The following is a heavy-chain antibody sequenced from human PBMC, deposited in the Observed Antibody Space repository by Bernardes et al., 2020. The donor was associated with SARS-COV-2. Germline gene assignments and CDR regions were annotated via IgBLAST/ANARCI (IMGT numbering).Heavy chain of an antibody. CDR1: GFTFRSYS. D-gene: IGHD4-17*01. J-gene: IGHJ3*01. CDR2: ISPTSYSV. Sequence: GSLSPSCAASGFTFRSYSMNWVRQAPGKGLEWVSSISPTSYSVYYADSVKGRFTVSRDNAENSLYLQMKSLRAEDTAVYYCTRDHGLFRRDHDVFDFWGQGTMVTVSS. V-gene: IGHV3-21*01. CDR3: TRDHGLFRRDHDVFDF.